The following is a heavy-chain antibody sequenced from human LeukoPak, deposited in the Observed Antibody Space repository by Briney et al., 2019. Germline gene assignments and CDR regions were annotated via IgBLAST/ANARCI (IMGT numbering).Heavy chain of an antibody. CDR1: GLTFSSYA. CDR3: AKHRMARRVIMDYYFDD. Sequence: GGSLTLFCGPSGLTFSSYAMSWVRQGPLKGLEWVSAIGGSGGSTDYADSVKGRFIISRDNSKNAVYLQMNSLRAEDSAVYYCAKHRMARRVIMDYYFDDWGQGTLVTVSS. V-gene: IGHV3-23*01. CDR2: IGGSGGST. D-gene: IGHD3-10*01. J-gene: IGHJ4*02.